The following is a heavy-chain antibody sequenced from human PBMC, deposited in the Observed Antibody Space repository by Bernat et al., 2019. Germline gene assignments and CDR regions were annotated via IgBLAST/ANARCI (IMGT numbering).Heavy chain of an antibody. V-gene: IGHV1-69*06. CDR2: IIPIFGTA. J-gene: IGHJ2*01. CDR3: ARCIAARSVWYFDL. CDR1: GGTFSSYA. Sequence: QVQLVQSGAEVKKPGSSVKVSCKASGGTFSSYAISWVRQAPGQGLEWMGGIIPIFGTANYTPKFQGRVTITADKSTSTAYMELSSLRSEDTAVYYCARCIAARSVWYFDLWGRGTLVTVSS. D-gene: IGHD6-6*01.